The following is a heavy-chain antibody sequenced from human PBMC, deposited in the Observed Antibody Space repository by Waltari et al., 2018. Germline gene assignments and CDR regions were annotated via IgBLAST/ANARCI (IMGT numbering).Heavy chain of an antibody. CDR3: AIGDCSTTNCIPLVDFLKH. J-gene: IGHJ1*01. V-gene: IGHV1-69*01. Sequence: QVQLVQSGAEVKKPGSSVKVSCKTSAGTSSSYAVIWAGQAPAQGLEWLGGIVPLSGTANFAQKFQGRVTFTADESMSTAYMELSSLRSEDTAIYYCAIGDCSTTNCIPLVDFLKHWGQGTLVTVSS. CDR1: AGTSSSYA. D-gene: IGHD2-2*01. CDR2: IVPLSGTA.